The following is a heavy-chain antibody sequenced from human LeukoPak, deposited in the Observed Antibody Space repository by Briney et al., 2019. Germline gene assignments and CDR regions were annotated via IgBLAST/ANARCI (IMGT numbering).Heavy chain of an antibody. J-gene: IGHJ4*02. CDR1: GFPFSSYW. V-gene: IGHV3-7*05. CDR3: AKGRWLDG. Sequence: TGGSLRLSCAASGFPFSSYWMSWVRQAPGKGLEWVANIKEDGSEKYYVDSVKGRFTISRDNTKNSLYLQMNSLRAEDTAVYHCAKGRWLDGWGQGTLVTVS. D-gene: IGHD6-13*01. CDR2: IKEDGSEK.